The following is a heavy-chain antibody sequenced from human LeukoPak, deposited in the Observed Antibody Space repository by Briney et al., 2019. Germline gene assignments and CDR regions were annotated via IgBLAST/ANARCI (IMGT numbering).Heavy chain of an antibody. CDR3: ARTTMLRGVSWFDP. CDR1: GYSFTSYV. D-gene: IGHD3-10*01. V-gene: IGHV1-18*01. J-gene: IGHJ5*02. CDR2: ISTYNGNT. Sequence: ASVKVSCKASGYSFTSYVISWVRQALGQGLKWMGWISTYNGNTKYAQKLQGRVSMTTDTSTSTAYMELRSLKSDDTAVYYCARTTMLRGVSWFDPWGQGTLVTVSS.